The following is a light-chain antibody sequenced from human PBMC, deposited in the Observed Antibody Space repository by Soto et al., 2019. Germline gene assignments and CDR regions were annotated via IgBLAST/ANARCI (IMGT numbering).Light chain of an antibody. CDR1: RNLRNY. V-gene: IGKV1-39*01. CDR3: QQGHSTPYT. Sequence: DIQMTQSPSSLSASVGDSVTISCRASRNLRNYLNWYQQKLGKAPKLLIYASSSLHGGVPSRFAGSESGTDFTLTVSGVQPEDFATYLWQQGHSTPYTFGQGT. CDR2: ASS. J-gene: IGKJ2*01.